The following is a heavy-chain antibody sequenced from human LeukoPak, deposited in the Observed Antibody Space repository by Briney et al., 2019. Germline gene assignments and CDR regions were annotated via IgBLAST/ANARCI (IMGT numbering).Heavy chain of an antibody. Sequence: GGSLRLSCAASGFTFSNAWMSWVRQAPGKGLEWVGRIKSKTDGGTTDYAAPVKGRFTISREDEKNTLYLQMNSLRAEDTAVYYCAKDGCSSTSCYRDYWGQGTLVTVSS. J-gene: IGHJ4*02. V-gene: IGHV3-15*01. CDR2: IKSKTDGGTT. CDR1: GFTFSNAW. CDR3: AKDGCSSTSCYRDY. D-gene: IGHD2-2*01.